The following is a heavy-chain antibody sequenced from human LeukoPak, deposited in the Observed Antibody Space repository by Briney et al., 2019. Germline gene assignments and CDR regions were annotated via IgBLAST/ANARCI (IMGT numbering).Heavy chain of an antibody. CDR1: GFPLSTSGMR. V-gene: IGHV2-70*04. J-gene: IGHJ4*02. CDR3: ARTNPYGDYSDY. Sequence: SGPALVQPTQTLTLTCTFSGFPLSTSGMRVSWIRQPPGKALEWLARIDWDDDKFYSTSLKTRLTISKDTSKNQVVLTMTNMDPVDTATYYCARTNPYGDYSDYWGQGTLVTVSS. D-gene: IGHD4-17*01. CDR2: IDWDDDK.